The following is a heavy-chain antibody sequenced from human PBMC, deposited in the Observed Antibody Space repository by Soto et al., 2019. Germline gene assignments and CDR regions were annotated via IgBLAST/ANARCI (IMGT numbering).Heavy chain of an antibody. CDR2: MNPNSGNT. CDR1: GYTFTSYD. J-gene: IGHJ6*03. V-gene: IGHV1-8*01. CDR3: ATSHYYYYYMDV. Sequence: QVQLVQSRAEVKKPGASVKVSCKASGYTFTSYDINWVRQATGQGLEWMGWMNPNSGNTGYAQKFQGRVTMTRNTSISTAYMELSSLRSEDTAVYYCATSHYYYYYMDVWGKGTTVTVSS. D-gene: IGHD1-7*01.